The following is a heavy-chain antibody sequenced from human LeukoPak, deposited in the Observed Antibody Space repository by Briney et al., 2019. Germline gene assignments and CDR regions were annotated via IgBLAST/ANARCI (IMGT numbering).Heavy chain of an antibody. CDR1: SGFA. V-gene: IGHV3-66*01. CDR2: IYSGGST. D-gene: IGHD3-10*01. CDR3: ARDLMVRGASADAFDI. Sequence: GGSLRLSCAAFSGFAMSWVRQAPGKGLEWVSVIYSGGSTYYADSVKGRFTISRDNSKNMLYLQMNSLRAEDTAVYYCARDLMVRGASADAFDIWGQGTVVTVSS. J-gene: IGHJ3*02.